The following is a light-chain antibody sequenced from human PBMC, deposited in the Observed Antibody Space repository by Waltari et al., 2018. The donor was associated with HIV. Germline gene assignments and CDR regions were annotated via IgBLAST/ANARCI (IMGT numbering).Light chain of an antibody. CDR3: SSYTSSTVV. CDR2: EVN. Sequence: QSALTQPPSVSGSPGQSVTISCTGTSSDVGSYNRVSWYQQPPGTAPKLMIYEVNNRPSGVPDRFSASKSGNTASLTISGLQAEDEADYYCSSYTSSTVVFGGGTKLTVL. V-gene: IGLV2-18*02. J-gene: IGLJ2*01. CDR1: SSDVGSYNR.